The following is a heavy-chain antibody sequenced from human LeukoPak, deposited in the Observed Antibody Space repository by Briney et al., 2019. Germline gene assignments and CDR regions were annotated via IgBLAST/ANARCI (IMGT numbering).Heavy chain of an antibody. CDR2: ISWNSGSI. Sequence: SGGSLRLSCAASGFTFDVYAMHWVRQAPGKGLEWVSGISWNSGSIGYADSVKGRFTISRDNAKNSLYLQMNSLRAEDTALYYCAKGRHYYGSGSPFDYWGQGTLVTVSS. CDR3: AKGRHYYGSGSPFDY. D-gene: IGHD3-10*01. J-gene: IGHJ4*02. V-gene: IGHV3-9*01. CDR1: GFTFDVYA.